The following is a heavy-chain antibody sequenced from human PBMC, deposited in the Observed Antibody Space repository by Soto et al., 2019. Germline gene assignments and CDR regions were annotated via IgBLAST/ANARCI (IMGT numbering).Heavy chain of an antibody. V-gene: IGHV3-23*01. Sequence: EVQLLESGGGVAQPGGSLRLSCVASGFNFKKFAMAWVRQAAGEGLEWVSGISCCGGSASYADSVKGRFSIARDDSKNTVSLQLNSLRVEDTAQYYCAKADGQQWLIPHLYNWGQGTLVTVS. CDR2: ISCCGGSA. J-gene: IGHJ4*02. D-gene: IGHD6-19*01. CDR1: GFNFKKFA. CDR3: AKADGQQWLIPHLYN.